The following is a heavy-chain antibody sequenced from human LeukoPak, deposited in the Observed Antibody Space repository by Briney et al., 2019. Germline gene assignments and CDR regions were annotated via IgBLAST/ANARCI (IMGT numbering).Heavy chain of an antibody. Sequence: EASVKLSCKTSGYSFTDYYMHWVRQAPGQGLEWMGWINPNSGGTSSAQKFQGRVTMTRDTSITTVYMEVRWLTSDDTAIYYCARADRLHGGPYLIGPWGQGTLVTVSS. CDR2: INPNSGGT. CDR1: GYSFTDYY. J-gene: IGHJ5*02. V-gene: IGHV1-2*02. D-gene: IGHD2-21*01. CDR3: ARADRLHGGPYLIGP.